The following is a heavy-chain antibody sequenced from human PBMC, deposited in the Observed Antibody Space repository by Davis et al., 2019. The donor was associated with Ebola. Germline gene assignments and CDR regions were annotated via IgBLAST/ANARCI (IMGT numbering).Heavy chain of an antibody. Sequence: PGGSLRLSCAASGFTFSSYWMHWVRQAPGKGLVWVSRINSDGSSTSYADSVKGRFTISRDNAKNTLYLQMNSLRAEDTAVYYCARVAGDYGGNKGVGAFDIWGQGTMVTVSS. V-gene: IGHV3-74*01. CDR1: GFTFSSYW. D-gene: IGHD4-23*01. CDR2: INSDGSST. J-gene: IGHJ3*02. CDR3: ARVAGDYGGNKGVGAFDI.